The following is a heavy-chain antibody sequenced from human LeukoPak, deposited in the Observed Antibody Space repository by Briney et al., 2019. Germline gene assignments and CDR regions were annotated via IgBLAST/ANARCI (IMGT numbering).Heavy chain of an antibody. Sequence: SETLSLTCAVYGGSFSGYYWSWIRQPPGKGLEWIGEINHSGSTNYNPSLKSRVTISVDTSKNQFSLKLSSVTAADTAVYYCARGSRPGVVPAGPDWGQGTLVTVSS. J-gene: IGHJ1*01. D-gene: IGHD2-2*01. CDR2: INHSGST. CDR3: ARGSRPGVVPAGPD. CDR1: GGSFSGYY. V-gene: IGHV4-34*01.